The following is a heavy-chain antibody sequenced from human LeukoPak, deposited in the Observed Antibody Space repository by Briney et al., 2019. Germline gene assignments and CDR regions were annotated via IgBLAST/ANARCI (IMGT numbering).Heavy chain of an antibody. D-gene: IGHD3-22*01. V-gene: IGHV4-34*01. CDR2: INHSGST. CDR3: ARGQYYCDSSGALDY. Sequence: SSETLSLTCAVYGGSFSGYYWSWIRQPPGKGLEWIGEINHSGSTNYNPSLKSRVTISVDTSKNQFSLKLSSVTAADTAVYYCARGQYYCDSSGALDYWGQGTLVTVSS. J-gene: IGHJ4*02. CDR1: GGSFSGYY.